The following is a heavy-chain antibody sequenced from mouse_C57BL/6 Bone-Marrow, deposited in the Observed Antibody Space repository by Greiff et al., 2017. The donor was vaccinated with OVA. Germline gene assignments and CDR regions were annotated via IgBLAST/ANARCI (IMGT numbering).Heavy chain of an antibody. D-gene: IGHD3-2*01. V-gene: IGHV1-61*01. CDR3: AREDNWYFDV. CDR2: IYPSDSET. Sequence: QVQLQQSGAELVRPGSSVKLSCKASGYTFTSYWMDWVKQRPGQGLEWIGNIYPSDSETHYNQKFKDKATLTVDKSSSTAYMQLSSLTSEDSAVYYCAREDNWYFDVWGTGTTVTVSS. CDR1: GYTFTSYW. J-gene: IGHJ1*03.